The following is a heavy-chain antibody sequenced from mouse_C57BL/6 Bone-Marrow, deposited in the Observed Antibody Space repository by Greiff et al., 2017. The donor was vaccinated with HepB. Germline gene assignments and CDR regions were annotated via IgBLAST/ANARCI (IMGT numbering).Heavy chain of an antibody. J-gene: IGHJ3*01. V-gene: IGHV1-74*01. CDR3: AINGDYAWFAY. Sequence: QVQLKQSGAELVKPGASVKVSCKASGYTFTSYWMHWVKQRPGQGLEWIGRIHPSDSDTNYNQKFKGKATLTVDKSSSTAYMQLSSLTSEDSAVYYCAINGDYAWFAYWGQGTLVTVSA. CDR2: IHPSDSDT. CDR1: GYTFTSYW. D-gene: IGHD2-4*01.